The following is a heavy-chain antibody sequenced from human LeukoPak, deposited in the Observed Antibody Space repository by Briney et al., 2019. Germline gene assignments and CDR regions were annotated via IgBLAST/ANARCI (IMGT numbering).Heavy chain of an antibody. CDR2: IFYSGGT. Sequence: SETLSLTCTVSGGSISGYYWSWIRQPPGKGLEWIGYIFYSGGTSYNPSLKSRVTISVDTSKNQFSLKLSSVTAADTAVYYCARGEWDLLFDYWGQGTLVTVSS. CDR1: GGSISGYY. V-gene: IGHV4-59*01. J-gene: IGHJ4*02. D-gene: IGHD1-26*01. CDR3: ARGEWDLLFDY.